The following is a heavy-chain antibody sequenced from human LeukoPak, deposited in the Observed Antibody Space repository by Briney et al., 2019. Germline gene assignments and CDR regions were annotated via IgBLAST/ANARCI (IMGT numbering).Heavy chain of an antibody. V-gene: IGHV4-39*01. Sequence: PSQTLSLTCTVSGDSISSRPYCWGWIRQPPGKGLEWLGSFFYSGSTNYKPSLKSRVTISVDTSKNQFSLKLSSVTAADTAVYYCARLVVSSWYHEVLLGRDYWGQGTLVTVSS. J-gene: IGHJ4*02. CDR1: GDSISSRPYC. CDR2: FFYSGST. CDR3: ARLVVSSWYHEVLLGRDY. D-gene: IGHD6-13*01.